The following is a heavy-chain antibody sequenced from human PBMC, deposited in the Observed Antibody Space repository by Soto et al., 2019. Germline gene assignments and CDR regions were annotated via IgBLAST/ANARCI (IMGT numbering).Heavy chain of an antibody. V-gene: IGHV5-51*01. D-gene: IGHD6-19*01. CDR2: IYPGDSDT. Sequence: ESLKISCKGSGYSFTSYWVGWVRQMPGKGLEWMGIIYPGDSDTRYSPSFQGQVTISADKSISTAYLQWSSLKASDTAMYYCARAKVPGIAVAGPFDYWGQGTLVTVSS. CDR1: GYSFTSYW. J-gene: IGHJ4*02. CDR3: ARAKVPGIAVAGPFDY.